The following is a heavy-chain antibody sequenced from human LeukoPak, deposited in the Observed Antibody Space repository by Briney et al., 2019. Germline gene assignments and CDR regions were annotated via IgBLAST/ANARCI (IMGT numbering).Heavy chain of an antibody. V-gene: IGHV3-48*01. CDR1: GFTFSSYS. CDR3: ARVVGDFWSGYQYDYYYYMDV. CDR2: ISSSSSTI. D-gene: IGHD3-3*01. Sequence: TGGSLRLSCAASGFTFSSYSMNWVRQAPGKGLEWVSYISSSSSTIYYADSVKGRFTISRDNAKNSLYLQMNSLRAEDTAVYYCARVVGDFWSGYQYDYYYYMDVWGKGTTVTVSS. J-gene: IGHJ6*03.